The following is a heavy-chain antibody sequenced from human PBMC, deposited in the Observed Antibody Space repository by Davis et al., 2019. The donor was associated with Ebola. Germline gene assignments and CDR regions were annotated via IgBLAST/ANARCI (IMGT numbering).Heavy chain of an antibody. D-gene: IGHD1-26*01. Sequence: GESLKISCAASGFTFSHYAMSWVRQALGKGLEWVSANSGSGSRTYYADSLKDRLTISRDNSNNTLYLQMNSLRVEDTAVYYCAKCRRVGVNAPNDHWDQGTLVTVSS. V-gene: IGHV3-23*01. CDR3: AKCRRVGVNAPNDH. CDR1: GFTFSHYA. CDR2: NSGSGSRT. J-gene: IGHJ4*02.